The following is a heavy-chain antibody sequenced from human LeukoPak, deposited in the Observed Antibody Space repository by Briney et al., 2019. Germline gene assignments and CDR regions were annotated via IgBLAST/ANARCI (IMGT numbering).Heavy chain of an antibody. J-gene: IGHJ4*02. CDR1: GFTYSSYW. Sequence: GGSLRLSCAASGFTYSSYWMNWVRQAPGKGLEWVANIKQDGSQKYYVDSVKGRFTISRDNAKNSLYLQMYSLRAEDTAVYYCVRSVDYWGQGTLVTVSS. CDR3: VRSVDY. CDR2: IKQDGSQK. D-gene: IGHD2-8*01. V-gene: IGHV3-7*01.